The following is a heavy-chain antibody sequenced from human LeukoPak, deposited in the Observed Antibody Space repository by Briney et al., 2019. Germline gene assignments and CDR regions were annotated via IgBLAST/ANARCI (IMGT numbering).Heavy chain of an antibody. D-gene: IGHD1-26*01. CDR1: GGTFSSYA. V-gene: IGHV1-69*13. CDR3: AGGSLGLSAPDY. Sequence: SVKVSCKASGGTFSSYAISWVRQAPGQGLEWMGGIIPIFGTANYAQKFQGRVTITADESTSTAYMELSSLRSEDTAVYYCAGGSLGLSAPDYWGQGSLVSVSS. CDR2: IIPIFGTA. J-gene: IGHJ4*02.